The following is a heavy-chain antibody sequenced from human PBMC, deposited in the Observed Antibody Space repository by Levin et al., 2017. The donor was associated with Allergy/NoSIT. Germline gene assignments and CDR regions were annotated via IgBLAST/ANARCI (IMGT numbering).Heavy chain of an antibody. CDR3: AAGWKLSG. J-gene: IGHJ4*02. D-gene: IGHD1-26*01. CDR2: MSSDGSNQ. CDR1: GFTFSSFA. Sequence: GESLKISCAASGFTFSSFAMHWVRQSPGKGLECVAVMSSDGSNQYYADSVRGRFTISRDNSKNTLYLQMNSLRAEDTAVYYCAAGWKLSGWGQGTLVTVSS. V-gene: IGHV3-30-3*01.